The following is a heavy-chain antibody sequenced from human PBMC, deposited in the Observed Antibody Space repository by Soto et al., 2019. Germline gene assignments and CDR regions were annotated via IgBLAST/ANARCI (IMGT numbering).Heavy chain of an antibody. CDR2: ISSSSSYI. J-gene: IGHJ5*02. CDR3: ASSNVYCSGGSCPS. CDR1: GFTFRSYR. V-gene: IGHV3-21*01. D-gene: IGHD2-15*01. Sequence: GGSLRLSCAASGFTFRSYRMNWDRQAPGKGLEWVSSISSSSSYIYYADSVKGRFTISRDNAKNSLYLQMNSLRAEATAVYYCASSNVYCSGGSCPSWGQGTLVTVSS.